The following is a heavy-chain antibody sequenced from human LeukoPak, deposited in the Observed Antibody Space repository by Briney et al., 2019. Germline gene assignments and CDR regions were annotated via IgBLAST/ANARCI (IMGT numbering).Heavy chain of an antibody. CDR2: INPNRGGT. J-gene: IGHJ4*02. CDR3: ARGRRNSYDSSGYYWVDY. Sequence: ASVKVSCKASGYTFTGYYMHWVRQAPGQGLEWMGRINPNRGGTNYAQKFQGRVTMTRDTSISTAYMELSRLRSDDTAVYYCARGRRNSYDSSGYYWVDYWGQGTLVTVSS. V-gene: IGHV1-2*06. D-gene: IGHD3-22*01. CDR1: GYTFTGYY.